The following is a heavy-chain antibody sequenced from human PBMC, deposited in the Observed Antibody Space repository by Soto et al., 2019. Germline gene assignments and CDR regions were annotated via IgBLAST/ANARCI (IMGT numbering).Heavy chain of an antibody. CDR2: IYSGGST. J-gene: IGHJ6*03. D-gene: IGHD3-9*01. V-gene: IGHV3-66*01. Sequence: PGGSLRLSCAASGFTVSSNYMSWVRQAPGKGLEWVSVIYSGGSTYYADSVKGRFTISRDNSKNTLYLQMNSLRAEDTAVYYCASSGGIRYFDWLSYYYYYYMDVWGKGTTVTVSS. CDR1: GFTVSSNY. CDR3: ASSGGIRYFDWLSYYYYYYMDV.